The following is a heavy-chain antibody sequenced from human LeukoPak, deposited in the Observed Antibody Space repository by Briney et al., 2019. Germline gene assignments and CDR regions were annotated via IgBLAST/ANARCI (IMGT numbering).Heavy chain of an antibody. CDR3: VRERFGAIVEN. D-gene: IGHD5-24*01. CDR1: GFTVANDR. CDR2: VYGGGST. V-gene: IGHV3-53*01. J-gene: IGHJ4*02. Sequence: PGGSLRLSCAASGFTVANDRMSWVRQAPGKGLEWVSTVYGGGSTAYADSVKGRFTNSRDTSKNTLLLQMNSLRAEDTALYFCVRERFGAIVENWGQGALVIVSS.